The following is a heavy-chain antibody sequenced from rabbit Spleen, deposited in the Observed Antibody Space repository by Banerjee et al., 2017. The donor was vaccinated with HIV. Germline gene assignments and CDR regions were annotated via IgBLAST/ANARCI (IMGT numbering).Heavy chain of an antibody. CDR2: IYAGSNDNT. CDR3: ARDLPGVIGWNFNL. V-gene: IGHV1S40*01. J-gene: IGHJ4*01. Sequence: QSLEESGGDLVKPGASLTLTYTASGFSFSSGYYMCWVRQAPGKGLEWIACIYAGSNDNTYYASWAKGRFTISKASWTTVTLHMTGLTAADTATYFCARDLPGVIGWNFNLWGPGTLVTVS. CDR1: GFSFSSGYY. D-gene: IGHD1-1*01.